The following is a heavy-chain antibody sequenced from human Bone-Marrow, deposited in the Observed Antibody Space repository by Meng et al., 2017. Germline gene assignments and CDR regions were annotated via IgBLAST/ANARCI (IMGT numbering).Heavy chain of an antibody. Sequence: LPGSGPGLVMPSGPLSLTCAASGGSISSSNWWSWVRQPPGKGLEWIGEIYHSGSTNYNPSLKSRVTISVDKSKNQFSLKLSSVTAADTAVYYCARGQYFSWWELLPAFWFDPWGQGTLVTVSS. D-gene: IGHD1-26*01. CDR1: GGSISSSNW. V-gene: IGHV4-4*02. CDR3: ARGQYFSWWELLPAFWFDP. CDR2: IYHSGST. J-gene: IGHJ5*02.